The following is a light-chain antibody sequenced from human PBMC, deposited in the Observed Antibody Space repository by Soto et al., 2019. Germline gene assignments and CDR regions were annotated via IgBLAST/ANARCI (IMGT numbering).Light chain of an antibody. CDR2: GAS. CDR3: QQYGSSGT. CDR1: QSVSSN. J-gene: IGKJ1*01. V-gene: IGKV3-20*01. Sequence: EIVMTQSPATLSVSPWERATLSSRASQSVSSNLAWYQQKPGQAPRLLIYGASSRATGIPVRFSGSGSGTDFTLTISRLEPEDFAVYYCQQYGSSGTFGQGTKVDI.